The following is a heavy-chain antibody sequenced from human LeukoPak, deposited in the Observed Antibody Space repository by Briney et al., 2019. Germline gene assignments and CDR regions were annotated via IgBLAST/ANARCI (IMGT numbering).Heavy chain of an antibody. J-gene: IGHJ4*02. CDR3: AKGQYSYSSSWFDY. Sequence: HPGGSLRLSCAASAFTFSSSAMSWVRQASGKGLEWISTISGTGGTTYYADSVKGRLTISRDNSKNKLYLQVNSLRDEDTAMYYCAKGQYSYSSSWFDYWGQGTLVTVSS. D-gene: IGHD6-6*01. CDR2: ISGTGGTT. CDR1: AFTFSSSA. V-gene: IGHV3-23*01.